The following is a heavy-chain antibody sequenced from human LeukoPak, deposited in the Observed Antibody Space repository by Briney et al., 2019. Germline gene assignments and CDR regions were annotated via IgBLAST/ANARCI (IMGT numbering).Heavy chain of an antibody. Sequence: GGSLRLSCAASGFTFSSYAMSWVRQAPGKGMEWVSAISGSGGSTYYADSVKGRFTISRDNSKNTLYLQMNSLRAEDTAVYYCAKGLRSGTYYFDYWGQGTLVTVSS. CDR3: AKGLRSGTYYFDY. CDR2: ISGSGGST. CDR1: GFTFSSYA. V-gene: IGHV3-23*01. J-gene: IGHJ4*02. D-gene: IGHD3/OR15-3a*01.